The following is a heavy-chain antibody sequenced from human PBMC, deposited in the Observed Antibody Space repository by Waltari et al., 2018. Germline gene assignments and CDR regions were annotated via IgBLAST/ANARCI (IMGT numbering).Heavy chain of an antibody. CDR1: GFTFSSYG. CDR2: ISYDGSNK. V-gene: IGHV3-30*18. CDR3: AKEYYDSSGHAFDI. D-gene: IGHD3-22*01. Sequence: QVQLVESGGGVVQPGRSLRLSCAASGFTFSSYGMHWVRQAPGKGLEWVAVISYDGSNKYYADSVKGRFTISRDNSKNTLYLQMNSLRADDTAVYYCAKEYYDSSGHAFDIWGQGTMVTVSS. J-gene: IGHJ3*02.